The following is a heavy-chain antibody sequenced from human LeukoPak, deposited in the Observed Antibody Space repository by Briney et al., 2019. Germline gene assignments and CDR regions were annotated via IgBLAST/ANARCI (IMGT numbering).Heavy chain of an antibody. D-gene: IGHD3-16*01. CDR2: IKQDGSEK. CDR1: GFTFSSYW. Sequence: TGGSLRLSCAASGFTFSSYWMSWVRQAPGKGLEWVANIKQDGSEKYYMDSVKGRFTISRDNAKNSLYLQMNSLRAEDTAVYYCARAGLQYYYYMDVWGKGTTVTVSS. CDR3: ARAGLQYYYYMDV. J-gene: IGHJ6*03. V-gene: IGHV3-7*01.